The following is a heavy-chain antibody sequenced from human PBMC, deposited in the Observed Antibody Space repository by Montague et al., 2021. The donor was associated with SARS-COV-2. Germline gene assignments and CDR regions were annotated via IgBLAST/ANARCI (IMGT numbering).Heavy chain of an antibody. J-gene: IGHJ6*02. V-gene: IGHV3-9*01. CDR3: ATEAAAAFDYYGMDV. Sequence: SLRLSLSASGFSFDDYSMHWVRQAPGKGLEWVSGISWYSGSIGYADSVKGRFTISRDNAKNSLYLQMNSLRAEDTALYYCATEAAAAFDYYGMDVWGQGTTVTVSS. D-gene: IGHD6-13*01. CDR1: GFSFDDYS. CDR2: ISWYSGSI.